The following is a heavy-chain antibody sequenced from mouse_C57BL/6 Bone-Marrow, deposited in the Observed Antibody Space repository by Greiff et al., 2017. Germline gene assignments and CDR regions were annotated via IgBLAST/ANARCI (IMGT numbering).Heavy chain of an antibody. D-gene: IGHD1-1*01. CDR1: GYAFSSSW. CDR2: IYPGDGDT. J-gene: IGHJ3*01. V-gene: IGHV1-82*01. Sequence: QVQLQQSGPELVKPGASVKISCKASGYAFSSSWMNWVKQRPGKGLEWIGRIYPGDGDTNYNGKFKGKATLTADTSSSTAYMQLSSLTSVDSAVYFCARSDYGSSPAWFAYWGQGTLVTVSA. CDR3: ARSDYGSSPAWFAY.